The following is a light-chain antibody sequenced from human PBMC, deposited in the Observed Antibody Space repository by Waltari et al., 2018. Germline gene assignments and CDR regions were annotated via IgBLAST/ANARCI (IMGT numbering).Light chain of an antibody. V-gene: IGKV3-20*01. CDR3: QQYGSSPMYT. J-gene: IGKJ2*01. CDR2: GAS. Sequence: EIVLTQSPGTLSLSPGERATLSCRASQSVSSSYLAWYQQKPGQAPRLLIYGASSSATGIPDRFSGGGSWTDFTLTISRLEPEDFAVYYCQQYGSSPMYTFGQGTKLEIK. CDR1: QSVSSSY.